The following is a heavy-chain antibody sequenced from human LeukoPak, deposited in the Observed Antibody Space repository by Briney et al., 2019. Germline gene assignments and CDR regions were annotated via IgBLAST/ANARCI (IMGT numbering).Heavy chain of an antibody. Sequence: GGSLRLSCAASGFTFSSYWMSWVRQAPGKGLEWVANIKQDGSEKYYVDSVKGRFTISRDNAKNSLYLQMNSLRAEDTAVYYCARDRSPSYYYGMDVWGQGTRSPSP. CDR1: GFTFSSYW. CDR3: ARDRSPSYYYGMDV. CDR2: IKQDGSEK. V-gene: IGHV3-7*01. J-gene: IGHJ6*02.